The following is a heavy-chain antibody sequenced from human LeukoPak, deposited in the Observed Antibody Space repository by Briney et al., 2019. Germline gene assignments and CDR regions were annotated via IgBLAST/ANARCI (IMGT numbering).Heavy chain of an antibody. CDR2: IWYDGSNK. CDR3: ARDGGDSSGLFDY. CDR1: GFTFSSYG. D-gene: IGHD3-22*01. V-gene: IGHV3-33*01. J-gene: IGHJ4*02. Sequence: PGRSLRLSCAASGFTFSSYGMYWVRQAPGKGLEWVAVIWYDGSNKYYADSVKGRFTISRDNSKNTLYLQVNSLRAEDTAVYYCARDGGDSSGLFDYWGQGTLVTVSS.